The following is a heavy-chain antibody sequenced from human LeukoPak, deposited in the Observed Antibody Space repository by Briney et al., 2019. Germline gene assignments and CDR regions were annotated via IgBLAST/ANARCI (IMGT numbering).Heavy chain of an antibody. J-gene: IGHJ4*02. Sequence: GGSLRLSCAASGFTVSSNYMIWVRQAPGKGLEWVSVIYSGGSTYYADSVKGRFTISRDNSKNTLYLQMNSLRAEDTAVYYCARAPKRILTGYYFDYWGQGPLVTVSS. CDR1: GFTVSSNY. D-gene: IGHD3-9*01. CDR3: ARAPKRILTGYYFDY. CDR2: IYSGGST. V-gene: IGHV3-66*01.